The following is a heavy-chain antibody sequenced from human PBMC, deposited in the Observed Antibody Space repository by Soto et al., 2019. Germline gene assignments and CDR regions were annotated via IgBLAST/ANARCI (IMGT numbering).Heavy chain of an antibody. D-gene: IGHD2-2*01. J-gene: IGHJ6*04. V-gene: IGHV5-51*01. CDR2: IYPGDSDT. Sequence: GESLKLSCQGSGYHFISYWIGWVRQMPGKGLEWMGIIYPGDSDTRYSPSFQGQVTISANKSISTAYLQWSSLKASDTAVYYCAREGESVVVPALLMDVWGKGTTVTVSS. CDR3: AREGESVVVPALLMDV. CDR1: GYHFISYW.